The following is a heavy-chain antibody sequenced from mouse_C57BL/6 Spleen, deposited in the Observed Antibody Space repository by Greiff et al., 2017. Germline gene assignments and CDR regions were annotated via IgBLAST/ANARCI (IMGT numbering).Heavy chain of an antibody. CDR1: GFSINSDCY. V-gene: IGHV3-3*01. CDR3: ARATVVDMGYFDV. Sequence: EVKLMESGPSLVRPSQTLSLTCTVTGFSINSDCYWIWIRQFPGNKLEYIGYTFYSGITYYNPSLGSRTYITRDTSKNQFSLKLSSVTTEDTATYYCARATVVDMGYFDVWGTGTTVTVSS. CDR2: TFYSGIT. J-gene: IGHJ1*03. D-gene: IGHD1-1*01.